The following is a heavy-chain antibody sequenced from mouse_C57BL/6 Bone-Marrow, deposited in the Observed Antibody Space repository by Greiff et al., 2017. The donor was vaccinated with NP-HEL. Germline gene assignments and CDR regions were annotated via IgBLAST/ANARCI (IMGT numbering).Heavy chain of an antibody. CDR3: AREITTVVATPCWYFDV. J-gene: IGHJ1*03. V-gene: IGHV3-6*01. CDR1: GYSITSGYY. D-gene: IGHD1-1*01. Sequence: ESGPGLVKPSQSLSLTCSVTGYSITSGYYWNWIRQFPGNKLEWMGYISYDGSNNYNPSLKNRTSLTRDTSKNQFFLKLNSITTADTATYYCAREITTVVATPCWYFDVWGTGTTVTVSS. CDR2: ISYDGSN.